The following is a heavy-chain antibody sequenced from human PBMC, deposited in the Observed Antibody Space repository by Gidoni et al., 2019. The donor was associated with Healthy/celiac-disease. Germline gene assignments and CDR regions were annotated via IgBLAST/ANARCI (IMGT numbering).Heavy chain of an antibody. CDR2: INPNSGGT. V-gene: IGHV1-2*02. CDR3: ARESYGSGSYSPPPLDY. Sequence: QVQLVQSGAEVKKPGASVKVSCKASGYTFTGYYMHWVRQAPGQGLEWMGWINPNSGGTNYAQKFQGRVTMTRDTSISTAYMELSRLRSDDTAVYYCARESYGSGSYSPPPLDYWGQGTLVTVSS. D-gene: IGHD3-10*01. CDR1: GYTFTGYY. J-gene: IGHJ4*02.